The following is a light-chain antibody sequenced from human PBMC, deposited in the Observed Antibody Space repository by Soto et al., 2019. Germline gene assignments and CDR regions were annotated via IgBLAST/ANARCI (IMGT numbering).Light chain of an antibody. CDR3: QQYNSWPLT. Sequence: EIVMTQSPVTPSVSPGERATLSCRASQSVNGNLAWYQQKPGQAPRLLIYAASTGATGIPARFSGSGSGSDFTLTIISLQSEDFAVYYCQQYNSWPLTFGPGTKVDIK. V-gene: IGKV3-15*01. CDR2: AAS. CDR1: QSVNGN. J-gene: IGKJ3*01.